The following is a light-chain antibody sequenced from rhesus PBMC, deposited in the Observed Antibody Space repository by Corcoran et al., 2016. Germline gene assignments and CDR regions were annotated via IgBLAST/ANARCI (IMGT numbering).Light chain of an antibody. CDR2: DAS. CDR3: QQRNNFPPT. J-gene: IGKJ1*01. V-gene: IGKV1-38*01. Sequence: DIQLTQSPSSLSASVGDRVTITCRASQGISSYLAWYQQTSGTAPKLLIYDASNLQSGVPSRFSGSGSGTEFTLTISSLQPEDFATYYCQQRNNFPPTFGQGTKVEIK. CDR1: QGISSY.